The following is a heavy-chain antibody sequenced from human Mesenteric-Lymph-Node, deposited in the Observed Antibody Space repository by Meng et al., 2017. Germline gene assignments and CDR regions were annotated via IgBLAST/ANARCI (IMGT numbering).Heavy chain of an antibody. CDR3: ASWIYSCGWQ. CDR1: GGSISSIDW. D-gene: IGHD6-19*01. J-gene: IGHJ4*02. CDR2: IYHGGDT. V-gene: IGHV4/OR15-8*02. Sequence: VPVEGSGPGLVKPSGTLSLTCVISGGSISSIDWWSWVRQPPGKGLEWIGEIYHGGDTNYNPSLKSRVTIAIDKSKNQFSLKLSSVTAADTAVYYCASWIYSCGWQWGQGALVTVSS.